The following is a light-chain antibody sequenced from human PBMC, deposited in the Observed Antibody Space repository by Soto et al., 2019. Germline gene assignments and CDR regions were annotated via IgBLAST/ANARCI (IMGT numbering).Light chain of an antibody. CDR3: SSYTRSSTLAV. Sequence: QSVLTQPASVSGSPGQSITISCTGTSSDVGGYNYVSWYQQHPGKAPKLMIYEVSNRPSGVSNRFSGSKSGNTASLTISGLQAEDAADYYCSSYTRSSTLAVFGGGTQLTVL. CDR2: EVS. J-gene: IGLJ7*01. V-gene: IGLV2-14*01. CDR1: SSDVGGYNY.